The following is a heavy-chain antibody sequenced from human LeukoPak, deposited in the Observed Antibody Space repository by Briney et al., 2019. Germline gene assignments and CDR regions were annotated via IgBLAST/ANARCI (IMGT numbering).Heavy chain of an antibody. J-gene: IGHJ5*02. CDR3: ARGPDIRWVRRWFDP. Sequence: MSSQTLSLTCAVSGGSISSGGYSWSWIRQPPGKGLEWIGYIYHSGSTYYNPSPKSRVTISVDRSKNQFSLKLSSVTAADTAVYYCARGPDIRWVRRWFDPWGQGTLVTVSS. CDR1: GGSISSGGYS. CDR2: IYHSGST. D-gene: IGHD2-15*01. V-gene: IGHV4-30-2*01.